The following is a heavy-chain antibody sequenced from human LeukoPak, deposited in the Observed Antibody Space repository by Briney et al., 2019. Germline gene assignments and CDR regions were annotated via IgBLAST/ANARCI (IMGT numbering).Heavy chain of an antibody. CDR2: IDPHSGGT. Sequence: ASVKVSCKASGYTFTGYYIHWVRQAPGQGLEWMGWIDPHSGGTNYAQKFQGRVTMTRDTSISTVYMELSRLRSDDTAVYYCARDSCSSTSCLSIDDYWGQGTLVTVSS. CDR1: GYTFTGYY. V-gene: IGHV1-2*02. D-gene: IGHD2-2*01. CDR3: ARDSCSSTSCLSIDDY. J-gene: IGHJ4*02.